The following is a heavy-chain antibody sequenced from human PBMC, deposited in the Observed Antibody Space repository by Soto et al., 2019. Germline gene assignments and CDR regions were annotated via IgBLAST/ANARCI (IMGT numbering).Heavy chain of an antibody. CDR2: IIPIFGTA. CDR3: ARGPNGGNYGMDV. J-gene: IGHJ6*02. V-gene: IGHV1-69*13. CDR1: GGTFSSYA. Sequence: ASVKVSCKASGGTFSSYAISWVRQAPGQGLEWKGGIIPIFGTANYAQKFQGRVTITADESTSTAYMELSSLRSEDTAVYYCARGPNGGNYGMDVWGQGTTVTVSS. D-gene: IGHD1-26*01.